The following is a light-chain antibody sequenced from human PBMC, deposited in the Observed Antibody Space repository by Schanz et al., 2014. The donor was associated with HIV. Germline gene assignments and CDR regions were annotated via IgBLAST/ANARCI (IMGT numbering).Light chain of an antibody. Sequence: EIVLTQSPGTLSLFPGERAALSCRASQTITSNFLAWYQQRPGQAPRLLIYDASDRATGTPARFSGSGSGTDFTLTISSLEPEDSAVYYCQQRAAWPLTFGGGTKV. CDR2: DAS. CDR1: QTITSN. J-gene: IGKJ4*01. V-gene: IGKV3-11*01. CDR3: QQRAAWPLT.